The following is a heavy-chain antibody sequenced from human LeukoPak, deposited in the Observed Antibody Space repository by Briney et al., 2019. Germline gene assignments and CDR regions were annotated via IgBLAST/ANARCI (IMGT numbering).Heavy chain of an antibody. CDR2: IFYGGTT. D-gene: IGHD2-8*01. V-gene: IGHV4-59*01. CDR3: ARDGRNCTNDYCYTYFDP. CDR1: GGSTRRNY. J-gene: IGHJ5*02. Sequence: SETLSLTCSVSGGSTRRNYWNWIRQPPGKGPEWIGYIFYGGTTNYNPSLKSRVTISIDTSKNQFSLQLNSVTASDMAIYYCARDGRNCTNDYCYTYFDPWGPGILVTVSS.